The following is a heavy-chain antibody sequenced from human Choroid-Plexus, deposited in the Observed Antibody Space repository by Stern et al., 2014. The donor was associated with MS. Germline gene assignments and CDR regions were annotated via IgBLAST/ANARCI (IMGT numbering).Heavy chain of an antibody. J-gene: IGHJ5*02. D-gene: IGHD2/OR15-2a*01. Sequence: VQLVQSGGGVVQPGRPLRLSCVASGFTFGSCAMHWVRQAPGKGLEWVAGVSYNGSNKYYAGAVKGRFTISRDNSQNTLYMQMSSLRPEEKAVYYCAKDRQYLTYFFDHWGQGSLVTVSS. CDR2: VSYNGSNK. CDR3: AKDRQYLTYFFDH. V-gene: IGHV3-30*18. CDR1: GFTFGSCA.